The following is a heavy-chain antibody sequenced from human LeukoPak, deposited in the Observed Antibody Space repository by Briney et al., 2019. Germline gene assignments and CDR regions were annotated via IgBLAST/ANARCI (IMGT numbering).Heavy chain of an antibody. J-gene: IGHJ4*02. CDR2: IYYSGST. D-gene: IGHD3-22*01. CDR1: GGSISSYY. V-gene: IGHV4-59*01. Sequence: SETLSLTCTVSGGSISSYYWSWIRQLPGKGLEWIGYIYYSGSTNYNPSLKSRVTISVDTSKNQFSLKLSSVTAADTAVYYCARFYDSSGYYFDLRGYYFDYWGQGTLVTVSS. CDR3: ARFYDSSGYYFDLRGYYFDY.